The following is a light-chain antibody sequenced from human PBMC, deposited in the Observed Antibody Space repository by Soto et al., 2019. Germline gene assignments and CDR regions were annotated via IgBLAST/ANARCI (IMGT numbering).Light chain of an antibody. CDR3: CSYAGTYIPL. Sequence: QSALTQPRSVSGSPGQSVTISCTGTSSDVGAYNFVSWYQRNPGKAPKLMIFDVSARPSGVPDRFSGSKSANTASLTISGLQTEDEADYYCCSYAGTYIPLFGGGTKLTVL. CDR1: SSDVGAYNF. V-gene: IGLV2-11*01. CDR2: DVS. J-gene: IGLJ2*01.